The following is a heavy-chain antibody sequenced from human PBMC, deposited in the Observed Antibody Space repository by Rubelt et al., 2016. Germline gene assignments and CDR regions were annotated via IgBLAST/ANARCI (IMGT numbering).Heavy chain of an antibody. J-gene: IGHJ4*02. Sequence: QLRLQESGPGLLKPSETLSLTCSVSGDSIRTRSFFWGWIRQPPGRGLEWIGTLRYGVSNYYHPSLKNRVTISADTSKNQFSLKLTSGTAADTAVYYCVRDGLSSGIDHWGQGTLVTVSS. D-gene: IGHD3-10*01. CDR2: LRYGVSN. CDR1: GDSIRTRSFF. CDR3: VRDGLSSGIDH. V-gene: IGHV4-39*07.